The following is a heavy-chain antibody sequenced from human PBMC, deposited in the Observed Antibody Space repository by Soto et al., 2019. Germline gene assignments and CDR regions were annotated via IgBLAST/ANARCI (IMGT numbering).Heavy chain of an antibody. D-gene: IGHD2-15*01. CDR3: ARRYCGGGTCYFCDV. Sequence: QLQLQESGPGLVKPSVTLSLTCSVSGELIFRDDHYWGWIRQPPGKGLEWIALIYFSGGAYYNPSLQSRVTISVDTSKNRYSLKVDSVTAADTAIYYCARRYCGGGTCYFCDVWGQGTMVTVSS. CDR1: GELIFRDDHY. CDR2: IYFSGGA. V-gene: IGHV4-39*01. J-gene: IGHJ3*01.